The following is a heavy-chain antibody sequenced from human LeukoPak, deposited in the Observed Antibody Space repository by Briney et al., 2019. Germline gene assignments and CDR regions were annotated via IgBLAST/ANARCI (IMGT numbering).Heavy chain of an antibody. V-gene: IGHV1-46*01. Sequence: ASVKVSCKASGYTFTSYYMHWVRQAPGQGLEWMGIINPSGGSTSYAQRFQGRVAMTRDTSTSTVYMELSSLRSEDTAVYYCARGGYYYDSSGPLDYWGQGTLVTVSS. J-gene: IGHJ4*02. CDR1: GYTFTSYY. CDR3: ARGGYYYDSSGPLDY. D-gene: IGHD3-22*01. CDR2: INPSGGST.